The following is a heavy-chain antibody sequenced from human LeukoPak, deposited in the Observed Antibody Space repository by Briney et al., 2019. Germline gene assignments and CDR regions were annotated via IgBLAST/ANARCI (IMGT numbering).Heavy chain of an antibody. CDR1: GYTFSDYG. V-gene: IGHV1-18*01. J-gene: IGHJ4*02. Sequence: ASVKVSCKASGYTFSDYGVSWVRQAPGQGLEWMGRISAYNGNTNYLQKFQGRVTMTTDTSTATAYMELRSLRPSDTAVYYCARDRSSGPLDYWGQGTLVTVSS. D-gene: IGHD6-19*01. CDR2: ISAYNGNT. CDR3: ARDRSSGPLDY.